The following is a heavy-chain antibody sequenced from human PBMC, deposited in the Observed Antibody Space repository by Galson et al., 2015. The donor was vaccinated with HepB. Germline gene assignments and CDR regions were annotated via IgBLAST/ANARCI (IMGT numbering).Heavy chain of an antibody. Sequence: VKVSCKASGYIFSSYYMQWVRQAPGQGLEWMGIINSSGGSTTYAQKFQGRVTMTRDTSTSTVYMELSSLRSEDTAVYYCTRAPETGWYYFDYWGQGTLVTVSS. D-gene: IGHD6-19*01. CDR1: GYIFSSYY. V-gene: IGHV1-46*03. CDR3: TRAPETGWYYFDY. J-gene: IGHJ4*02. CDR2: INSSGGST.